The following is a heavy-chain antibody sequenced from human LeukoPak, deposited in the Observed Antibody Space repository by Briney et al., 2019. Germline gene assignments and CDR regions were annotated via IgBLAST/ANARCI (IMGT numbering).Heavy chain of an antibody. D-gene: IGHD1-26*01. CDR2: VNPSGGSA. V-gene: IGHV1-46*01. CDR3: ARRHKHYYQIDY. Sequence: ASLKVSCKASGYTFASYYLHCVRQAPGHGLECLGMVNPSGGSASYAQKFQGTVTMTRDTSTTTVYMALSSLRSDDTAVFYCARRHKHYYQIDYWGQGTLVTVSS. CDR1: GYTFASYY. J-gene: IGHJ4*02.